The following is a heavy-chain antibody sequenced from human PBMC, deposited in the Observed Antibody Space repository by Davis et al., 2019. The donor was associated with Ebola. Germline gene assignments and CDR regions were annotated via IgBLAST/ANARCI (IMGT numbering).Heavy chain of an antibody. D-gene: IGHD1-26*01. CDR1: GDSIPRSY. CDR3: ARGVGAMTGWFDP. V-gene: IGHV4-59*12. Sequence: MPGGPLRPSCTVPGDSIPRSYWRWTRQSPGKGLEWLGYNHSSGSTNYNPSLKSRVTISVDTSKNQFSLKLSSVTAADTAVYYCARGVGAMTGWFDPWGQGTLVTVSS. J-gene: IGHJ5*02. CDR2: NHSSGST.